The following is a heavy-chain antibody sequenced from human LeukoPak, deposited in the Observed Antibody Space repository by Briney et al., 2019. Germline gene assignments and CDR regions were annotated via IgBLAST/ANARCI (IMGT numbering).Heavy chain of an antibody. Sequence: PGGSLRLSCAASGFTFSSYAMTWVRQAQGKGREWISRVTRSDGTTNYADSVKGRFTISRDNSKNTVYLQMNSLRAEDTAVYYCARVFRYAQGFPFDYWGQGTLVTVSS. J-gene: IGHJ4*02. CDR3: ARVFRYAQGFPFDY. CDR1: GFTFSSYA. D-gene: IGHD2-2*01. V-gene: IGHV3-23*01. CDR2: VTRSDGTT.